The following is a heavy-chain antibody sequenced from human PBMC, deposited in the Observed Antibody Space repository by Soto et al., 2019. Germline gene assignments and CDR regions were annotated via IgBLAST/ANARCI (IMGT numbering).Heavy chain of an antibody. Sequence: GASVKVSCKASGYTFTSYYMHWVRQAPGQGLEWMGIINPSGGSTSYAQKFQGRVTMTRDTSTSTVYMELSSLRSEDTAVYYCASPGDYGPQGYYYGMDFWGQGTTVTVSS. CDR3: ASPGDYGPQGYYYGMDF. CDR1: GYTFTSYY. V-gene: IGHV1-46*01. CDR2: INPSGGST. J-gene: IGHJ6*02. D-gene: IGHD4-17*01.